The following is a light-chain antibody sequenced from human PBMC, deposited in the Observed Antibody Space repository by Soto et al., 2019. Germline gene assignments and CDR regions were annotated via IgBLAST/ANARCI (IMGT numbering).Light chain of an antibody. Sequence: QSVLTQPASVSGSPGQAITISCTGTSSDVGGYNYVSWYQQHPGKAPKLMIYDVSNRPPGVSNRFSGPKSGNTASLTISGLQAEDEADYYCSSYTSSSTPGLGTGTKVTVL. V-gene: IGLV2-14*01. CDR1: SSDVGGYNY. CDR2: DVS. J-gene: IGLJ1*01. CDR3: SSYTSSSTPG.